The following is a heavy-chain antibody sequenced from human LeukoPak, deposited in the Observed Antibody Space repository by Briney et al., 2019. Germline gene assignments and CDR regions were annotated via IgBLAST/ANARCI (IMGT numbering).Heavy chain of an antibody. CDR3: ARAKWLPSDYYGLDV. D-gene: IGHD5-12*01. J-gene: IGHJ6*02. CDR1: GGSFSGYY. V-gene: IGHV4-34*01. CDR2: INHSGST. Sequence: SETLSLTCAVYGGSFSGYYWSWIRQPPGKGLEWIGEINHSGSTNYNPSLKSRVTISVDTSKNQFSLNLKSVTAADTAVYYCARAKWLPSDYYGLDVWGQGTTVTVSS.